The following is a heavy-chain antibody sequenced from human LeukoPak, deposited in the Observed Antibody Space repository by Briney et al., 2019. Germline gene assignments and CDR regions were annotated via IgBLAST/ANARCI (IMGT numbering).Heavy chain of an antibody. J-gene: IGHJ4*02. V-gene: IGHV5-51*01. CDR3: ARYRYCSGGNCYGPDY. CDR1: GYNFTTYW. CDR2: IYPGDSDT. Sequence: GESLKISCKVSGYNFTTYWIGWVRQLPGKGLEWMGIIYPGDSDTRYSPSFQGQVTISADKSISTAFLQWSSLRASDTAMYYCARYRYCSGGNCYGPDYWGQGTLVTVSS. D-gene: IGHD2-15*01.